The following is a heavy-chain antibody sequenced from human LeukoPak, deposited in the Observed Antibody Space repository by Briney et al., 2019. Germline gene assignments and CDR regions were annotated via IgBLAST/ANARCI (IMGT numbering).Heavy chain of an antibody. CDR2: IYYSGST. J-gene: IGHJ3*02. Sequence: SETLSLTCTVSGGSISSYYWSWIRQPPGKGLEWIGYIYYSGSTNYNPSLKSRVTISVDTSKNEFYLKLSSVSAADTAEYYCARGGAYDSSGYQSHAFDIWGQGTMVTVSS. CDR1: GGSISSYY. D-gene: IGHD3-22*01. V-gene: IGHV4-59*01. CDR3: ARGGAYDSSGYQSHAFDI.